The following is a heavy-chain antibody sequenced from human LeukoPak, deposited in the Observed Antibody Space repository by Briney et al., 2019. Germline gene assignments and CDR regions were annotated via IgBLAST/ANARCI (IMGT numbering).Heavy chain of an antibody. CDR2: IYPGDSAP. Sequence: GEPLKISCKHSGYSFTSYLISWVHQLPGKGLEWMGNIYPGDSAPRYSPSFQGQVTISADTSISPAYLQWSSLKASDTAMYYCARTVVMATRIDPLHFDYWGQGTLVTVSS. CDR3: ARTVVMATRIDPLHFDY. J-gene: IGHJ4*02. D-gene: IGHD5-24*01. CDR1: GYSFTSYL. V-gene: IGHV5-51*07.